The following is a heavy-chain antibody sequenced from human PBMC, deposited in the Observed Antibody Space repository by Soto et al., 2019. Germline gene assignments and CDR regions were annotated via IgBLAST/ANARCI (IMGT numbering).Heavy chain of an antibody. CDR3: AKETSANRANDYSITNWFDP. J-gene: IGHJ5*02. Sequence: PGGSLRLSCAASGFTFDDYAMHWVRQAPGKGLEWVSGISWNSGSIGYADSVKGRFTISRDNAKNSLYLQMNSLRAEDTALYYCAKETSANRANDYSITNWFDPWGQGTLVTVAS. V-gene: IGHV3-9*01. CDR1: GFTFDDYA. CDR2: ISWNSGSI. D-gene: IGHD4-4*01.